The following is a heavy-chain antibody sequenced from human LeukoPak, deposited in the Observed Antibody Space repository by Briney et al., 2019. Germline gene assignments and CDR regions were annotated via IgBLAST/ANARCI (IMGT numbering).Heavy chain of an antibody. J-gene: IGHJ4*02. CDR3: ARDAAGTGWLVIRPGEELNYYFDY. D-gene: IGHD6-13*01. Sequence: ASVKVSCKASGYTFTVYYMHWVRQAPGQGLEWMGWINPNSGGTNYAQKFQGRVTMTRDTSISTAYMELSRLRSDDTAVYYCARDAAGTGWLVIRPGEELNYYFDYWGQGTLVTVYS. V-gene: IGHV1-2*02. CDR1: GYTFTVYY. CDR2: INPNSGGT.